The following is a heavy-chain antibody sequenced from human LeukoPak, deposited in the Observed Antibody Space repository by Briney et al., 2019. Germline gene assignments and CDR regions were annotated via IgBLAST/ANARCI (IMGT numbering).Heavy chain of an antibody. CDR3: ARAPSEIGGYCPEYFRH. CDR2: IKSDGST. V-gene: IGHV3-74*01. D-gene: IGHD2-21*01. J-gene: IGHJ1*01. Sequence: GGSLRLSCAASGFTFSSYWMHWVRQAPGKGLVWVSRIKSDGSTNYADSVKGRFTISRDNAKNTVSLQMNSLRAEDTGVYYCARAPSEIGGYCPEYFRHWGQGNLVTVSS. CDR1: GFTFSSYW.